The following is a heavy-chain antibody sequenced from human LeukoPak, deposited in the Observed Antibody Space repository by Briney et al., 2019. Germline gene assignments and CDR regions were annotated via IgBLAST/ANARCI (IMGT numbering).Heavy chain of an antibody. D-gene: IGHD6-19*01. CDR3: ASPSSGQSFDI. CDR1: GFIVSSNY. V-gene: IGHV3-53*01. Sequence: GGSLRLSCAASGFIVSSNYMNWVRQAPGKGLEWVSVIYTGGNTYYANSVKGRFTISRDNSKNTLYLQMHSLRAEDTAVYYCASPSSGQSFDIWGQGTMVTVSS. CDR2: IYTGGNT. J-gene: IGHJ3*02.